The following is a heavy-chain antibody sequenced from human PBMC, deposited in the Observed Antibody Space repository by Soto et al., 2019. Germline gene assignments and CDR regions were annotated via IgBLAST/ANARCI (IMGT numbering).Heavy chain of an antibody. CDR1: GGSISSYY. D-gene: IGHD7-27*01. J-gene: IGHJ5*02. Sequence: QVQLQESGPGLVKPSETLSLTCTVSGGSISSYYWSWIRQPPGKGLEWIGYIYYSGSTNYNPSLTSRVTVSVDTSKNQFSRKLSSVTAADTAVYYCAREGLGILGWFDPWGQGTLVTVSS. CDR3: AREGLGILGWFDP. V-gene: IGHV4-59*01. CDR2: IYYSGST.